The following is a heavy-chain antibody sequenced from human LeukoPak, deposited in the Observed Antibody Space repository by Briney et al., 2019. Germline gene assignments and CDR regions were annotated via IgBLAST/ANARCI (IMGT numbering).Heavy chain of an antibody. Sequence: GGSLRLSCAASGFTFSSYSMSWVRQAPGKGLEWVSAISRSGGSTYYADSVKGRFTISRDNSKNTLHLQMNSLRAEDTAVYYCARGYLSSTRTDYFEYWGQGALVTVSS. CDR3: ARGYLSSTRTDYFEY. CDR1: GFTFSSYS. V-gene: IGHV3-23*01. J-gene: IGHJ4*02. D-gene: IGHD6-13*01. CDR2: ISRSGGST.